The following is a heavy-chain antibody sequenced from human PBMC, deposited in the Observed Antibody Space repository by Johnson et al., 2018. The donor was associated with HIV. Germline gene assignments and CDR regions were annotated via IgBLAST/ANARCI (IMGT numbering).Heavy chain of an antibody. J-gene: IGHJ3*02. D-gene: IGHD3-3*01. Sequence: EVQLVESGGGLVQPGGSLRLSCAASGFTFSTYAMSWVRQAPGKGLEWISYISRSGSTIYYADSVKGRFTISRDNSKNTLYLQMNSLRAEDTAVYYCARTTIFGVVINDAFDIWGQGTMVTVSS. CDR2: ISRSGSTI. V-gene: IGHV3-48*01. CDR1: GFTFSTYA. CDR3: ARTTIFGVVINDAFDI.